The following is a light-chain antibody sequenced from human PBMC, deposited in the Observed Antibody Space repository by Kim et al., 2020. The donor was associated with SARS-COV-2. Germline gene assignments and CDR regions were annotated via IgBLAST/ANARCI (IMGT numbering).Light chain of an antibody. CDR1: SSDVVGYNF. CDR2: EVN. V-gene: IGLV2-8*01. CDR3: SSYAGSNTVV. J-gene: IGLJ2*01. Sequence: GQSVTISCTETSSDVVGYNFVSWYQQHPGKAPRLMIYEVNHRPSGVPDRFSGSKSGNTASLTVSGLQADDEAHYYCSSYAGSNTVVFGGGTQLTVL.